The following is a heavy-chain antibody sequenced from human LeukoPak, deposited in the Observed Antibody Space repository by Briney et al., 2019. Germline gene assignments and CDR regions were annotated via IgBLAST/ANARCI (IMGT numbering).Heavy chain of an antibody. D-gene: IGHD3-10*01. Sequence: SETLSLTCAVYGGSFSGYYWSWIRQPPGKGLEWIGEINHSGSTNYNPSLKSRVTISVDTSKNQFSLKLSSVTAADTAVHYCARKVTGWFRELYGDYYYMDVWGKGTTVTVSS. CDR2: INHSGST. J-gene: IGHJ6*03. CDR3: ARKVTGWFRELYGDYYYMDV. V-gene: IGHV4-34*01. CDR1: GGSFSGYY.